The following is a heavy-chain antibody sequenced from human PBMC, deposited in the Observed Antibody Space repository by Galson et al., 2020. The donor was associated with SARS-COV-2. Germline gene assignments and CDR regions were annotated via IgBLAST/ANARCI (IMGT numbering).Heavy chain of an antibody. CDR3: VGLGVGDYYYYYGMDV. CDR2: IHYSGST. J-gene: IGHJ6*02. CDR1: GGSFSSNY. V-gene: IGHV4-59*01. D-gene: IGHD4-17*01. Sequence: SETLSFTCTVSGGSFSSNYWNWIRQPPGKGLEWIGNIHYSGSTDYNPSLESRVTISIDTSKNQFSLKLRSVTAADTAVYYCVGLGVGDYYYYYGMDVWGQGTTVTVSS.